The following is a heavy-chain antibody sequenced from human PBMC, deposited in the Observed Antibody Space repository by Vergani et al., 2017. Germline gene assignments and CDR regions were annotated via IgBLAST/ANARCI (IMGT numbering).Heavy chain of an antibody. CDR3: ARLGYCSSTTCRQAFDI. CDR2: TRNKANSYTT. V-gene: IGHV3-72*01. D-gene: IGHD2-2*01. J-gene: IGHJ3*02. CDR1: GFTFSEQY. Sequence: EVKLVECGGGLVQPGGCMRLLCVDSGFTFSEQYMDWVRQAPGKGLEWVGRTRNKANSYTTEYAASVKRRFTISRDDSKNSLYLQMNSLKIEDTAVYYCARLGYCSSTTCRQAFDIWGQGTMVTVSS.